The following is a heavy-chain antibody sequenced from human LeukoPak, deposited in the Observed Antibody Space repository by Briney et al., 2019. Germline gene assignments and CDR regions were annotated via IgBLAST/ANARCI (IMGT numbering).Heavy chain of an antibody. V-gene: IGHV3-48*01. D-gene: IGHD6-25*01. J-gene: IGHJ6*03. CDR1: GFTFSSYT. CDR2: IGTSSTTI. CDR3: ARFAAGGSYYYYMDV. Sequence: GGSLRLSCVASGFTFSSYTMNWVRQPPGKGLEWVSNIGTSSTTIYYADSVKGRFTISRDNAKNSLYLQMNSLRADDTAVYYCARFAAGGSYYYYMDVWGKGTTVTVSS.